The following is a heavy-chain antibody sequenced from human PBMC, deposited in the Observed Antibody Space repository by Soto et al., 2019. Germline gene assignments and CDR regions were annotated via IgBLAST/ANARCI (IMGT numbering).Heavy chain of an antibody. Sequence: PSETLSLTCAVSGGSISSGGYSWSWIRQPPGKGLEWIGYIYHSGSTYYNPSLKSRVTISVDRSKNQFSLKLSSVTAADTAVYYCARGNYDSSGYFEYYYYGMDVWGQGTTVTVSS. CDR2: IYHSGST. CDR3: ARGNYDSSGYFEYYYYGMDV. CDR1: GGSISSGGYS. V-gene: IGHV4-30-2*01. J-gene: IGHJ6*02. D-gene: IGHD3-22*01.